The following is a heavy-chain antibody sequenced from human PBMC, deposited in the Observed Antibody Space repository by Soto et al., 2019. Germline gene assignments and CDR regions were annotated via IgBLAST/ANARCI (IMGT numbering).Heavy chain of an antibody. J-gene: IGHJ4*02. V-gene: IGHV4-59*01. CDR3: ARQYGVRIDY. Sequence: QVQLQESGPGLVKPSETLSLTCTVSGDSISNYYWIWIRQPPGKGLEWIGYIHYSGSTNYNPSFKXXVXIXXDTSKNQFSLKLSSVTAADTAIYYCARQYGVRIDYWGQGTLVTVSS. D-gene: IGHD2-8*01. CDR2: IHYSGST. CDR1: GDSISNYY.